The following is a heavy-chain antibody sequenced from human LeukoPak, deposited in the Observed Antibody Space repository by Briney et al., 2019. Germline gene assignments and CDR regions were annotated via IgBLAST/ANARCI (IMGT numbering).Heavy chain of an antibody. CDR3: ASDPTSSSALDY. Sequence: GGSLRLSCAASGFTFSSYGMSWVRQAPGKGLEWVSAISGSGGSTYYADSVKGRFTISRDNSKNTLYLQMNSLRAEDTAVYYCASDPTSSSALDYWGQGTLVTVSS. V-gene: IGHV3-23*01. D-gene: IGHD6-6*01. CDR2: ISGSGGST. CDR1: GFTFSSYG. J-gene: IGHJ4*02.